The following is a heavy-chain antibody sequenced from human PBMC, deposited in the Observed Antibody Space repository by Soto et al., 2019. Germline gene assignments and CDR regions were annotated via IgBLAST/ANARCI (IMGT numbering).Heavy chain of an antibody. J-gene: IGHJ6*02. CDR2: IIPIFGTA. CDR1: GGTFSSYA. CDR3: ARGVMVATITDYYYGMDV. V-gene: IGHV1-69*05. D-gene: IGHD5-12*01. Sequence: QVQLVQSGAEVKKPGSSVKVSCKASGGTFSSYAISWVRQAPGQGLEWMGGIIPIFGTANYAQKFQGRVTITSAESTSTAYRELSSLRSEDTAVYYCARGVMVATITDYYYGMDVWGQGTTVTVSS.